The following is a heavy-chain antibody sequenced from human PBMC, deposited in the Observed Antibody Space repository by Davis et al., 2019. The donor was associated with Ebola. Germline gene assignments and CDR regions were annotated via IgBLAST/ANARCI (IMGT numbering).Heavy chain of an antibody. J-gene: IGHJ2*01. CDR2: IKSKTDGGTT. Sequence: GSLKISCVASGFTLNNAWMSWVRQAPGKGLEWVGRIKSKTDGGTTDYAAPVKGRFAMSRDDSKNTLYLQMNSLKIDDTAVYYCTTLSTVTTMYFDLWGRGTLVTVSS. CDR1: GFTLNNAW. CDR3: TTLSTVTTMYFDL. D-gene: IGHD4-17*01. V-gene: IGHV3-15*01.